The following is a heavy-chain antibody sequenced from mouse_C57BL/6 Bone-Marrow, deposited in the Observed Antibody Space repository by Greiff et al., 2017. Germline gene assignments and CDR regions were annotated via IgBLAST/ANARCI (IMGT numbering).Heavy chain of an antibody. D-gene: IGHD1-1*01. Sequence: VQLQQSGAELVRPGTSVKMSCKASGYTFTNYWIGWAKQRPGHGLEWIGDIYPGGGYTNYNEKFKGKATLTADKSSSTAYMQFSSLTSEDSAIYYCARRDYYGSRYGYWGQGTTLTVSS. CDR3: ARRDYYGSRYGY. CDR1: GYTFTNYW. CDR2: IYPGGGYT. J-gene: IGHJ2*01. V-gene: IGHV1-63*01.